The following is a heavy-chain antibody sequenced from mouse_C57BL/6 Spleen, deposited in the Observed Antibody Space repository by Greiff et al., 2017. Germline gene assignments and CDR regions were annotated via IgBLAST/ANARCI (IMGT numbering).Heavy chain of an antibody. J-gene: IGHJ4*01. CDR1: GYAFSGYW. CDR3: ARDYYDSIGY. D-gene: IGHD2-4*01. Sequence: VQLQQSGAELVKPGASLKISCKASGYAFSGYWMNWVQQRPGKGLEWIGHIYPGVGAINYTGTVKGKATLTADKSTSTAYMQLSSLTSEDSAVYFCARDYYDSIGYWGQGTSVTVSS. V-gene: IGHV1-80*01. CDR2: IYPGVGAI.